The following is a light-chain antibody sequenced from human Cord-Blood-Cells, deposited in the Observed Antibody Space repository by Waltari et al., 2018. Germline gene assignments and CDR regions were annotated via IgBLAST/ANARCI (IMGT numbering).Light chain of an antibody. CDR2: EVS. V-gene: IGLV2-8*01. Sequence: QSALTQPPSASGSPGQSVPISCTGTISDVGGYNYVSWYQQHPGKAPKLMIYEVSKRPAGVPGRFSGSKSGNTASLTVSGLQAEDEADYYCSSYAGSNNLVFGGGTKLTVL. CDR1: ISDVGGYNY. CDR3: SSYAGSNNLV. J-gene: IGLJ2*01.